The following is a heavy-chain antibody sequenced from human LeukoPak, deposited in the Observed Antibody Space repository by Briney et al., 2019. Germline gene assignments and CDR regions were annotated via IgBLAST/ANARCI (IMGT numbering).Heavy chain of an antibody. D-gene: IGHD6-19*01. Sequence: SETLSLTCAVYGGSFSGYYWSWIRQPPGKGLEWIGEINHSGSTNYSPSLKSRVTISVDTSKNQFSLKLSSVTAADTAVYYCARVAVAGRRYDYWGQGTLVTVSS. CDR3: ARVAVAGRRYDY. V-gene: IGHV4-34*01. J-gene: IGHJ4*02. CDR1: GGSFSGYY. CDR2: INHSGST.